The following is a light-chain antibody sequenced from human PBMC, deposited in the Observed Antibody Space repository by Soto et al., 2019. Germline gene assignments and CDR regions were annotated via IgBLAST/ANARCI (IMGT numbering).Light chain of an antibody. CDR3: QQYGRSSWT. CDR1: QSVSSSY. J-gene: IGKJ1*01. V-gene: IGKV3-20*01. CDR2: GAS. Sequence: EIVLTQSPGTLSLSPGESATLSCRASQSVSSSYLAWYQQKPGQSPRLVIYGASSRATGIPDRFSGSGSGTDFTLTISRLEPEDFAVYYCQQYGRSSWTFGQGTKVEIK.